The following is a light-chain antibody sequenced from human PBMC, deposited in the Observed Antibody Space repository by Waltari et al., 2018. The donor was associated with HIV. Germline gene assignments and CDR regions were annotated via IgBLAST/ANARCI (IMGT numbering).Light chain of an antibody. Sequence: DIELTQFPLSSPVALGQTASLSCNSSHSLQHSNGNTYLSWLNQRPGQPPRLLVYKVFKLVSGVSGRFRGSGGGTDFRLDITNVQSDDAGTFYCMQSTEFPRTFGPGTRL. V-gene: IGKV2-24*01. J-gene: IGKJ2*02. CDR3: MQSTEFPRT. CDR2: KVF. CDR1: HSLQHSNGNTY.